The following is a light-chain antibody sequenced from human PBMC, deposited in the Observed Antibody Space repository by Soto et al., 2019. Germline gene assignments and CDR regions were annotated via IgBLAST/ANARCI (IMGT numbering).Light chain of an antibody. CDR2: QDS. V-gene: IGLV3-1*01. Sequence: SYELTQPPSVSVSPGQTASITCSGDKLGDKYACWYQQKPGQSPVLVIYQDSKRPSGIPERVSGSNSGNTATLTISGTQAMDEADYYCQAWDSSTANVFGTGTTVTVL. CDR1: KLGDKY. CDR3: QAWDSSTANV. J-gene: IGLJ1*01.